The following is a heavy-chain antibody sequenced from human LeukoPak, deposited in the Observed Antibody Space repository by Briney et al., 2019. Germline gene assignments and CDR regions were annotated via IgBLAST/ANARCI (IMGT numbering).Heavy chain of an antibody. J-gene: IGHJ3*02. CDR1: GGSFSGYY. CDR2: IYSGGST. Sequence: ETLSLTCAVYGGSFSGYYMSWVRQAPGKGLEWVSVIYSGGSTYYADSVKGRFTISRDNSKNTLYLQMNSLRAEDTAVYYCARSRLTYDYVWGSWGAFDIWGQGTMVTVSS. V-gene: IGHV3-53*01. CDR3: ARSRLTYDYVWGSWGAFDI. D-gene: IGHD3-16*01.